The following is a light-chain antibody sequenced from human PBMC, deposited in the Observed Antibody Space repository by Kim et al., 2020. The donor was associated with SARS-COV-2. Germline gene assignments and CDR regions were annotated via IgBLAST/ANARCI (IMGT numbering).Light chain of an antibody. Sequence: VSPGQTARITCAGDKLEDKYACWYQQKPGQSPVLVIYQDSKRPSGIPERFSGSNSGNTATLTISGTQAMDEADYYCQAWDSSTNWVFGGGTQLTVL. J-gene: IGLJ3*02. CDR2: QDS. CDR3: QAWDSSTNWV. V-gene: IGLV3-1*01. CDR1: KLEDKY.